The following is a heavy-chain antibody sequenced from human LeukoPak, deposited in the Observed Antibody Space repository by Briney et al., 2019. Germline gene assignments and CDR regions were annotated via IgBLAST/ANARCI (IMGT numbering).Heavy chain of an antibody. J-gene: IGHJ5*01. D-gene: IGHD7-27*01. Sequence: SETLSLTCAVYGGSFSGYYWSWIRQPPGKGLEWIGEINHSGSTNYNPSLKSRVTISVDTSKNQFSLKLSSVTAADTAVYYCARGINWGFDSWGQGTLVTVSS. CDR3: ARGINWGFDS. CDR1: GGSFSGYY. V-gene: IGHV4-34*01. CDR2: INHSGST.